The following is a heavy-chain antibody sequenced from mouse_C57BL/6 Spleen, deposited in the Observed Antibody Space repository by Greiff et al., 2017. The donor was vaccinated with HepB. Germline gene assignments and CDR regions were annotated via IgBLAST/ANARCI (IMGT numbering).Heavy chain of an antibody. V-gene: IGHV1-69*01. J-gene: IGHJ2*01. CDR1: GYTFTSYW. CDR2: IDPSDSYT. Sequence: QVQLPQPGAELVMPGASVKLSCKASGYTFTSYWMHWVKQRPGQGLEWIGEIDPSDSYTNYNQKFKGKSTLTVDKSSSTAYMQLSSLTSEDSAVYYCARGGSSSDYWGQGTTLTVSS. CDR3: ARGGSSSDY. D-gene: IGHD1-1*01.